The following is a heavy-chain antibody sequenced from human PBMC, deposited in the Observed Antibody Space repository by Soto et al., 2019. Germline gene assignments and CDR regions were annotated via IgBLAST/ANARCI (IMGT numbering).Heavy chain of an antibody. Sequence: GGSLRLSCAASGFTFSSYAMSWVRQAPGKGLEWVSAISGSGGSTYYADSVKGRFTISRDNSKNTLYLQMNSLRAEDTAVYYCAKEESDYYDSSGFPGYFDYWGQGTLVTVSS. D-gene: IGHD3-22*01. J-gene: IGHJ4*02. CDR3: AKEESDYYDSSGFPGYFDY. CDR1: GFTFSSYA. CDR2: ISGSGGST. V-gene: IGHV3-23*01.